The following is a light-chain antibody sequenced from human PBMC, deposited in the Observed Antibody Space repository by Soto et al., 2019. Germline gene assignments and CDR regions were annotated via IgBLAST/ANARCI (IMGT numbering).Light chain of an antibody. J-gene: IGKJ5*01. V-gene: IGKV1-12*01. CDR2: DAS. CDR3: QQRHMWPIT. Sequence: DIQMTHSPSSVSASVGDRVTITCRASQGINNWLAWYQQKPGKAPELLIYDASSLLSGVPSRFSGSGSGTDFTLTISSLEPEDSAVYYCQQRHMWPITSGQGTRLEIK. CDR1: QGINNW.